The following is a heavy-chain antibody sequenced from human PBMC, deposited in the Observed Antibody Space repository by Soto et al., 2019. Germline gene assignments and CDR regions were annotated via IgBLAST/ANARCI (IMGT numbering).Heavy chain of an antibody. CDR3: ARGSGLRYFDWAHTGYFDY. D-gene: IGHD3-9*01. Sequence: QVQLQQWGAGLLKPSETLSLTCAVYGGSFSGYYWSWIRQPPGKGLEWIGEINHSGSTNYNPSLRSRVTISVDTSKNQFSLKLSSVTAADTAVYYCARGSGLRYFDWAHTGYFDYWGQGTLVTVSS. J-gene: IGHJ4*02. CDR1: GGSFSGYY. CDR2: INHSGST. V-gene: IGHV4-34*01.